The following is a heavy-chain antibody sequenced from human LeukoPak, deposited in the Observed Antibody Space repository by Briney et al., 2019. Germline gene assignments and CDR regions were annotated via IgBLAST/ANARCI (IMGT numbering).Heavy chain of an antibody. D-gene: IGHD3-16*02. CDR3: ARDFNYDYVWGSYPAPSD. CDR1: GFTFSSYA. CDR2: ISYDGSNK. V-gene: IGHV3-30*04. J-gene: IGHJ4*02. Sequence: PGGSLRLSCAASGFTFSSYAMHWVRQAPGKGLEWVAVISYDGSNKYYADSVKGRFTISRDNSKNTLYLQMNSLRAEDTAVYYCARDFNYDYVWGSYPAPSDWGQGTLVTVSS.